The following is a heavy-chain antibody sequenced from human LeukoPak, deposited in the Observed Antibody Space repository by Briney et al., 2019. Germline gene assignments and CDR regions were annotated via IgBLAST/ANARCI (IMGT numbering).Heavy chain of an antibody. CDR1: GFTFSTYT. CDR2: ISTSGSII. V-gene: IGHV3-48*04. D-gene: IGHD4-17*01. CDR3: AGTTVTTEGFDY. J-gene: IGHJ4*02. Sequence: PGGSLRLSCAASGFTFSTYTMNWVRQAPGKGLEWVSYISTSGSIIYYADSVKGRFTISRDNAKNSLYLQMNSLRAEDTAVYYCAGTTVTTEGFDYWGQGTLVIVSS.